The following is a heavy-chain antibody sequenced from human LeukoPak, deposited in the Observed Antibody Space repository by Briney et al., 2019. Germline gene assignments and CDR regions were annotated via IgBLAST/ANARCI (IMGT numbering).Heavy chain of an antibody. D-gene: IGHD6-6*01. CDR2: INPTGGST. V-gene: IGHV1-46*01. J-gene: IGHJ4*02. Sequence: ASVKVSCKASGYTFPSYFMHWVRQAPGQGLEWMGIINPTGGSTTYAQKFQGRVTMTRNTSTSTVYMELSSLRSDDTAVYYCARTAARRFDYWGQGTLVTVSS. CDR1: GYTFPSYF. CDR3: ARTAARRFDY.